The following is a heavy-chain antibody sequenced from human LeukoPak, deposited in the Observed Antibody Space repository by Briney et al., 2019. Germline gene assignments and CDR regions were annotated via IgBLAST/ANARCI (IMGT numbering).Heavy chain of an antibody. CDR2: ISGSGGST. CDR3: AGTYYYDSSGYSHEY. CDR1: GFTFSSYA. D-gene: IGHD3-22*01. V-gene: IGHV3-23*01. Sequence: PGGSLRLSCAASGFTFSSYAMSWVRQAPGRGLEWVSAISGSGGSTYYADSVKGPFTISRDNSKNTLYLQMNSLRAEDTAVYYCAGTYYYDSSGYSHEYWGQGTLVAVSS. J-gene: IGHJ4*02.